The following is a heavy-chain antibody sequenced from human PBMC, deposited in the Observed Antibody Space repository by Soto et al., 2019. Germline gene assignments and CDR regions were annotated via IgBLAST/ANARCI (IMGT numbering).Heavy chain of an antibody. Sequence: QVQLVQSGAELKKPGSSVKVSCMSSGGTLSSDSFSWVRQAPGQGLEWMGRIIPVLGIPNYAQKFQGRLTISADRSTTTGYMEVSSLTSEDTAVYYCARVVDFYFDDWGQGTMVTVSS. CDR1: GGTLSSDS. D-gene: IGHD5-12*01. CDR2: IIPVLGIP. CDR3: ARVVDFYFDD. J-gene: IGHJ4*02. V-gene: IGHV1-69*02.